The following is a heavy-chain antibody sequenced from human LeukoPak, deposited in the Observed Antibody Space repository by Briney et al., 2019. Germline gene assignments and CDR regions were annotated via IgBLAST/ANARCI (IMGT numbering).Heavy chain of an antibody. CDR1: GFTFSSYA. J-gene: IGHJ6*02. CDR2: ISGSGGST. CDR3: ASHSSGWDYYYYGMDV. D-gene: IGHD6-19*01. Sequence: GGSLRLSCAASGFTFSSYAMSWVRQAPGKGLEWVPAISGSGGSTCYADSVKGRFTISRDNSKNTLYLQMNSLRAEDTAVYYCASHSSGWDYYYYGMDVWGQGTTVTVSS. V-gene: IGHV3-23*01.